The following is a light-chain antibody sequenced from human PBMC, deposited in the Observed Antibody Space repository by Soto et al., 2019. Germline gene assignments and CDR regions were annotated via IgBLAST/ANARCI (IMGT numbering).Light chain of an antibody. CDR2: GTS. J-gene: IGKJ1*01. Sequence: EMVLTQSPGTLSLSPGERATLSCRASQSVGSSYLAWYQQKPGQAPRLLIYGTSNRATGIPDRFSGSGSGADFTLTISRLEPEDFAVYYCQQYGNSPETFGQGTKVDIK. V-gene: IGKV3-20*01. CDR3: QQYGNSPET. CDR1: QSVGSSY.